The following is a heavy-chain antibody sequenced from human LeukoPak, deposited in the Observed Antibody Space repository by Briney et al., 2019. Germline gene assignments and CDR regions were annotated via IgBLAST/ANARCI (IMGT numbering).Heavy chain of an antibody. J-gene: IGHJ6*03. CDR2: ISAYNGNT. V-gene: IGHV1-18*01. D-gene: IGHD5-18*01. CDR3: ARAVYSYGSPYYYYMDV. CDR1: GYTFTSYG. Sequence: ASVKVSCKASGYTFTSYGISWVRQAPGQGLEWMGWISAYNGNTNYAQKLQGRVTMTTDTSTSTAYMELRSLRSDDTAVYYCARAVYSYGSPYYYYMDVWGKGTTVTVSS.